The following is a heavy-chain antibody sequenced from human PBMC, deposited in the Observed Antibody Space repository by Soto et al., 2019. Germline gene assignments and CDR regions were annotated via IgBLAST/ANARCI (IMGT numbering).Heavy chain of an antibody. CDR2: ISYDGSNK. CDR1: GFTFSSYG. Sequence: GSLRLSCAASGFTFSSYGMHWVRQAPGKGLEWVAVISYDGSNKYYADSVKGRFTISRDSSKNTPYLQMNSLRAEDTAVYYCANLDYGGLGSYMDVWGKGTTVTVSS. V-gene: IGHV3-30*18. CDR3: ANLDYGGLGSYMDV. J-gene: IGHJ6*03. D-gene: IGHD4-17*01.